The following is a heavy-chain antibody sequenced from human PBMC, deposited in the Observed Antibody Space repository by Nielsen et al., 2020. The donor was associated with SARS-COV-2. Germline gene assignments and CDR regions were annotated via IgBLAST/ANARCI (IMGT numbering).Heavy chain of an antibody. CDR2: ISGSGGST. CDR1: GFTFSSYA. CDR3: ARAVAGNYYYGMDV. Sequence: GESLKISCAASGFTFSSYAMSWVRQAPGKGLEWVSAISGSGGSTYYADSVKGRFTISRDNSKNTLYLQMNSLRAEDTAVYYCARAVAGNYYYGMDVWGQGTTVTVSS. D-gene: IGHD6-19*01. V-gene: IGHV3-23*01. J-gene: IGHJ6*02.